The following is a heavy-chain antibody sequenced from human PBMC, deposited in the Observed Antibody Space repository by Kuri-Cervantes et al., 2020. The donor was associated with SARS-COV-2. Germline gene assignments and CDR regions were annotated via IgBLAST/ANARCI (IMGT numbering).Heavy chain of an antibody. Sequence: ETLSLTCAASGFTFSSYSMNWVRQAPGKGLEWVSYISSSSSTIYYADSVKGRFTISRDNAKNSLYLQMNSLRAEDTAVYYCARAGGGSYYGWFDPWGQGTLVTVSS. CDR3: ARAGGGSYYGWFDP. CDR1: GFTFSSYS. D-gene: IGHD1-26*01. CDR2: ISSSSSTI. J-gene: IGHJ5*02. V-gene: IGHV3-48*01.